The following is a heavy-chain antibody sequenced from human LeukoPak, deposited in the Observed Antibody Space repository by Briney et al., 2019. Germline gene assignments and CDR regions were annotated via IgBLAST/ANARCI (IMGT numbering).Heavy chain of an antibody. J-gene: IGHJ4*02. CDR2: IYSGVST. Sequence: GGSLRLSCAASGFTVSSNHMSWVRQAPGKGLEWVSFIYSGVSTYYTDSVEGRFTVSRDNSKNTLYLQMNSLRAEVTAVYYCTTDYCSGASFRSDHWGQGTLVTVPS. V-gene: IGHV3-53*01. D-gene: IGHD2-15*01. CDR3: TTDYCSGASFRSDH. CDR1: GFTVSSNH.